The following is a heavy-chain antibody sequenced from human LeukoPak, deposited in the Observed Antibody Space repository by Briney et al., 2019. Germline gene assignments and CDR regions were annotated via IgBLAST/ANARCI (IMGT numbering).Heavy chain of an antibody. J-gene: IGHJ4*02. CDR2: IYYSGST. Sequence: SETLSLTCTVSGGSISSYYWSWIRQPPGKGLEWIGYIYYSGSTNHNPSLKSRVTISVDTSKNQFSLKLSSVTAADTAVYYCARGTYFDWLIWGQGTLVTVSS. CDR1: GGSISSYY. D-gene: IGHD3-9*01. CDR3: ARGTYFDWLI. V-gene: IGHV4-59*01.